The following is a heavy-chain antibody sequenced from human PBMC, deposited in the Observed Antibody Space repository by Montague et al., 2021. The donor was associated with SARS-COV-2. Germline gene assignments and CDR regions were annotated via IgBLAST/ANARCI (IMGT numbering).Heavy chain of an antibody. CDR3: AREGSGYSSGWYGYYYYGMDV. Sequence: SQRLSCAASGFTFNNFGMHWVRQAPGQGLEWVAVIWYDGSNKYYADSVKGRFTISRDNSKNTLYLQMNSLRAEDTAVYYCAREGSGYSSGWYGYYYYGMDVWGQGTTVTVSS. D-gene: IGHD6-19*01. CDR2: IWYDGSNK. CDR1: GFTFNNFG. V-gene: IGHV3-33*01. J-gene: IGHJ6*02.